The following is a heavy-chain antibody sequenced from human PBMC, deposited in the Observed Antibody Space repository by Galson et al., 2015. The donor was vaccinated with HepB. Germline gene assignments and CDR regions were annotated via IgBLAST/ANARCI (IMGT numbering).Heavy chain of an antibody. J-gene: IGHJ4*02. CDR1: EFTFNSFA. V-gene: IGHV3-30-3*01. CDR3: ARDLGSNFVTGPKNWGYYLDY. Sequence: SLRLSCAASEFTFNSFAMHWVRQAPGKGLEWVAVISYDANNKYYADSVKGRFTISRDNSKDTLDLQMNSLRTEDTAVYYCARDLGSNFVTGPKNWGYYLDYWGQGTLVTVSS. D-gene: IGHD7-27*01. CDR2: ISYDANNK.